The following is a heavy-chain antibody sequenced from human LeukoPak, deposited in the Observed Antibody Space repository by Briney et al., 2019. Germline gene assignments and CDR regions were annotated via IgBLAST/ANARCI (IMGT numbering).Heavy chain of an antibody. J-gene: IGHJ4*02. V-gene: IGHV3-23*01. CDR1: GFTFSSDS. CDR2: ISGSGGST. Sequence: PGGSLRLSCAASGFTFSSDSVTWVRQAPGKGLEWVSAISGSGGSTYYADSVKGRFTISRDNSKNTLYLQMNSLRAEDTAVYYCAKRGLRVPAAILPFDYWGQGTLVTVSS. CDR3: AKRGLRVPAAILPFDY. D-gene: IGHD2-2*01.